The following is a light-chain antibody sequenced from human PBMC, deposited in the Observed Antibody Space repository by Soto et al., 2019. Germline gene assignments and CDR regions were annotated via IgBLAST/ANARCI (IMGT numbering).Light chain of an antibody. J-gene: IGKJ1*01. CDR2: KIS. CDR3: MQATQIPRT. CDR1: RSLVHSDGNTY. V-gene: IGKV2-24*01. Sequence: DIVMTQTPLSSPVTLGQPASISCRSSRSLVHSDGNTYLSWLQQRPGQPPRLLIYKISNRFSAVPDRFSGSGAGTDFTLHISRVEPEDVGVYYCMQATQIPRTFGQGTKVEIK.